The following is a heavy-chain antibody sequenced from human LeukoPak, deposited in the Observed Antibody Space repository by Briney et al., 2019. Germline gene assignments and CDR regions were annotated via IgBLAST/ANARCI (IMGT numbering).Heavy chain of an antibody. D-gene: IGHD6-13*01. J-gene: IGHJ5*02. CDR1: GYSFTSYW. CDR3: ARQYSSSWQNWFDP. V-gene: IGHV5-51*01. CDR2: IYPGDSDT. Sequence: GESLKISCKGSGYSFTSYWIGWMRQMPGKGLEWMGIIYPGDSDTRYSPSFQGQVTISADKSISTAYLQWSRLKASDTAMYYCARQYSSSWQNWFDPWGQGTLVTVSS.